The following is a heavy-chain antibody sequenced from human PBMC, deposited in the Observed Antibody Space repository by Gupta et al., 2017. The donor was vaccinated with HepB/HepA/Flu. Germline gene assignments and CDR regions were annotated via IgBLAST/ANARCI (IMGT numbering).Heavy chain of an antibody. D-gene: IGHD1/OR15-1a*01. V-gene: IGHV3-23*01. CDR3: AKFRSDWNSAFDY. CDR2: IDSRGNT. Sequence: EVQLLESGVDLIQPGGSLRLSCAASAYTFNNYGMTWVRQAPGKGLEWVSCIDSRGNTYYADSVKGRFTISRDNSKNTVYLQMNSLSAEDTAIYYCAKFRSDWNSAFDYWGQGTLVTVSS. CDR1: AYTFNNYG. J-gene: IGHJ4*02.